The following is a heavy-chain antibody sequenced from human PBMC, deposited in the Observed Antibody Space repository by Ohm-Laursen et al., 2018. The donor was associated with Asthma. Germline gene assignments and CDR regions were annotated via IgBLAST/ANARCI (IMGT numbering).Heavy chain of an antibody. J-gene: IGHJ6*02. CDR2: ISYDGSNK. CDR1: GFTFSSYA. CDR3: ARDPYYSSSWIYYYYGMDV. Sequence: RSLRLSCAASGFTFSSYAMHWVRQAPGKGLEWVAVISYDGSNKYYADSVKGRFTISRDNSKNTLYLQMNSLRAEDTAVYYCARDPYYSSSWIYYYYGMDVWGQGTTVTVSS. D-gene: IGHD6-13*01. V-gene: IGHV3-30-3*01.